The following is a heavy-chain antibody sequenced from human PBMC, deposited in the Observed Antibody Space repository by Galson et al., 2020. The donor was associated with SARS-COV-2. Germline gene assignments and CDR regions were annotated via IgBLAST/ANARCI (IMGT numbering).Heavy chain of an antibody. J-gene: IGHJ2*01. CDR1: GGSISSSSYY. CDR2: IYYSGST. CDR3: ARGLDYYGSGSYYGWYFDL. D-gene: IGHD3-10*01. V-gene: IGHV4-39*07. Sequence: SETLSLTCTVSGGSISSSSYYWGWIRQPPGKGLEWIGSIYYSGSTYYNPSLKSRVTISVDTSKNQFSLKLSSVTAADTAVYYCARGLDYYGSGSYYGWYFDLWGRGTLVTVSS.